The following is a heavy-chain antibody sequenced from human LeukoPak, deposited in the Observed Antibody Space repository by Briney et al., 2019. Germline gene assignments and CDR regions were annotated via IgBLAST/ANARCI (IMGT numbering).Heavy chain of an antibody. D-gene: IGHD3-22*01. V-gene: IGHV4-31*03. CDR2: VSYSGTT. Sequence: PSETLSLTCTVSGGSISSGGYYWGWIRQHPGKGLEWIGYVSYSGTTYYNPSLKSRVTISVDTSKTQFSLGLSSVTAAAAAVYYCARHYDLYYYMDVWGKGTTVTVSS. CDR3: ARHYDLYYYMDV. CDR1: GGSISSGGYY. J-gene: IGHJ6*03.